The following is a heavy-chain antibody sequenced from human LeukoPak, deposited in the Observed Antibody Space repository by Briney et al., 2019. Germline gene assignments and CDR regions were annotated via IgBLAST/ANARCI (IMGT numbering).Heavy chain of an antibody. CDR1: GFTFSSSA. D-gene: IGHD2-2*02. Sequence: GGSLRLSCAASGFTFSSSAMHWVRQAPGKGLEWVAVISYDGSNEYYADSVKGRFTISRDNSENALYLQMSSLRAEDTAVYYCARSGDCSSTSCYKAFDYWGQGTLVTVTS. J-gene: IGHJ4*02. CDR3: ARSGDCSSTSCYKAFDY. V-gene: IGHV3-30*15. CDR2: ISYDGSNE.